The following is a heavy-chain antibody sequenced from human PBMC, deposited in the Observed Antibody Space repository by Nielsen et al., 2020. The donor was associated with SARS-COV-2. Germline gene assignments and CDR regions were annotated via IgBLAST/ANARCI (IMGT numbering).Heavy chain of an antibody. V-gene: IGHV1-2*04. J-gene: IGHJ5*02. D-gene: IGHD3-3*01. CDR2: INPNSGGT. CDR3: ARGGPVPVWSGYYRWFDP. Sequence: ASVKVSCKASGYTFTGYYMHWVRQAPGQGLEWMGWINPNSGGTNYAQKFQGWVTMTRDTSISTAYMELSRLRSDDTAVYYCARGGPVPVWSGYYRWFDPWGQGTLVTVSS. CDR1: GYTFTGYY.